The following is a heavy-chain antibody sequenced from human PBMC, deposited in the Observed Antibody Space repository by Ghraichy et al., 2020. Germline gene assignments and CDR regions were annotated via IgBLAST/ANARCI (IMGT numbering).Heavy chain of an antibody. CDR1: GFTFSNYW. D-gene: IGHD1-26*01. Sequence: GGSLRLSCAASGFTFSNYWTTWVRQAPGKGLEWVANIKQDETQKYYVDSVKGRFTISRDNAKNLMYLQMNSLRAEDTAVYYCMRDFGGSSDWGQGTLVTVSS. CDR2: IKQDETQK. CDR3: MRDFGGSSD. J-gene: IGHJ4*02. V-gene: IGHV3-7*01.